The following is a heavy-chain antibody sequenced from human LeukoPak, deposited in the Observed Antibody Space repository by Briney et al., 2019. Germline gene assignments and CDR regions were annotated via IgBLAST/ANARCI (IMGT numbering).Heavy chain of an antibody. CDR2: ISTTSGTI. J-gene: IGHJ4*02. D-gene: IGHD4-23*01. CDR3: ARVTSGGNPYFDY. CDR1: GFTFSRNS. Sequence: GGSLSLSCVASGFTFSRNSMNWVRQAPGKGLGWVSNISTTSGTIYYADSVKGRFTISRDNAKNSLYLQMNSLRDEDTAVYYCARVTSGGNPYFDYWGQGTLVTVSS. V-gene: IGHV3-48*02.